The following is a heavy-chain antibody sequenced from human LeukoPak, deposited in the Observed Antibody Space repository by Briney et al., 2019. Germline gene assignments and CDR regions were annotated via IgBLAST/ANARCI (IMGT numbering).Heavy chain of an antibody. CDR3: ARLGHSNYDFDY. CDR2: INHSGST. D-gene: IGHD4-11*01. J-gene: IGHJ4*02. Sequence: GSLRLSCAASGFTFSSYWMSWVRQPPGKGLEWIGEINHSGSTNYNPSLKSRVTISVDTSKNQFSLKLSSVTAADTAVYYCARLGHSNYDFDYWGQGTLVTVSS. V-gene: IGHV4-34*01. CDR1: GFTFSSYW.